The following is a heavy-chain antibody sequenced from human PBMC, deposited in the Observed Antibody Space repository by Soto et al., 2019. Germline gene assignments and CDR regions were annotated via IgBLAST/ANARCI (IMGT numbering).Heavy chain of an antibody. Sequence: QLQLQQWGAGLLKPSETLSLTCAVSGGSFRGYFWSWIRQSPAKGLEWMGEINDSGNTYYNPSFKSPLTISVDTSTSQISSRLTSVTAAASAVYYCQGGDFWGQGTRVTVSS. CDR1: GGSFRGYF. CDR3: QGGDF. D-gene: IGHD3-16*01. J-gene: IGHJ4*02. CDR2: INDSGNT. V-gene: IGHV4-34*01.